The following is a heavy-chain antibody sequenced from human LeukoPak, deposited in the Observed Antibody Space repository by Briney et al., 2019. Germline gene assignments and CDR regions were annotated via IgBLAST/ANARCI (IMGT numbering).Heavy chain of an antibody. V-gene: IGHV4-61*02. CDR2: IYTSGST. CDR3: AREVLGNYYDSSFDY. D-gene: IGHD3-22*01. Sequence: SETLSLTCTVSGGSISSGSYYWSWIRQPAGKGLEWIGRIYTSGSTNYNPSLKSRVTISVDTSKNQLSLKLSSVTAADTAVYYCAREVLGNYYDSSFDYWGQGTLVTVSS. CDR1: GGSISSGSYY. J-gene: IGHJ4*02.